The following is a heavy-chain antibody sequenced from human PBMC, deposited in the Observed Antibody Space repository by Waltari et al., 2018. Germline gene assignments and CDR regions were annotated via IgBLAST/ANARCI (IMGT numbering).Heavy chain of an antibody. CDR2: MNPNRCNT. CDR1: GSTVTSYD. Sequence: QVQLGQSGAEVKKPGASVKVSCRASGSTVTSYDSNWVRKPTGQWLEWMGWMNPNRCNTDYAQKFQGRVTMTRNTSISTAYMELSSLRSEDTAVYYCARGYPFSFYGSGTYYNVYDYWGQGTLVTVSS. J-gene: IGHJ4*02. D-gene: IGHD3-10*01. CDR3: ARGYPFSFYGSGTYYNVYDY. V-gene: IGHV1-8*01.